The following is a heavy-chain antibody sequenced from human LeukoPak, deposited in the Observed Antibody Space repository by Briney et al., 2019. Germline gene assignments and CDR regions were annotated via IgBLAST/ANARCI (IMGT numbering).Heavy chain of an antibody. V-gene: IGHV4-59*01. Sequence: SETLSLTCTVSGGSISSYYWSWIRQPPGKGLEWIGYIYYSGSTNYNPSLKSRVTISVDTSKNQFSLKLSSVTAADTAVYYCARDGAWFNPWGQGTLVTVSS. CDR2: IYYSGST. D-gene: IGHD3-10*01. J-gene: IGHJ5*02. CDR3: ARDGAWFNP. CDR1: GGSISSYY.